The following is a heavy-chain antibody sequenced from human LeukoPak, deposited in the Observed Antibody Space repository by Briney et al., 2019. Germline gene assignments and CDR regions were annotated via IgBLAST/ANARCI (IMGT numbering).Heavy chain of an antibody. V-gene: IGHV1-18*01. D-gene: IGHD1-26*01. CDR2: ISAYNGNT. CDR3: ATYDVSGSLPYFDY. J-gene: IGHJ4*02. CDR1: GYTFTSYG. Sequence: GASVKVSCKASGYTFTSYGISWVRQAPGQGLEWMGWISAYNGNTNFAQKLQGRVTMTTDTSTSTAYMELRSPRSDDTAVYYCATYDVSGSLPYFDYWGQGTLVTVSS.